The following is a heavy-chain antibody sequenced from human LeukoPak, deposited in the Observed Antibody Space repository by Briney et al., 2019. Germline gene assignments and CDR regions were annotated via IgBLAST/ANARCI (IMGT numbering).Heavy chain of an antibody. Sequence: NSSETLSLTCSVSGYSISSGYDWGWIRQPPGKGLEWIGIIYHSGNKYYNPSLKSRVTISVDTSKNQFSLKLSSVAAADTAEYYCARDRGTTGYNYFDYWGRGALVTVSS. CDR2: IYHSGNK. J-gene: IGHJ4*02. D-gene: IGHD5-24*01. V-gene: IGHV4-38-2*02. CDR3: ARDRGTTGYNYFDY. CDR1: GYSISSGYD.